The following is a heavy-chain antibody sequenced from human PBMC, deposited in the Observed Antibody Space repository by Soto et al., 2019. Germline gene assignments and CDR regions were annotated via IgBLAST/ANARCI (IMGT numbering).Heavy chain of an antibody. V-gene: IGHV1-18*01. CDR3: ARDLGGEWESPGAFDY. D-gene: IGHD1-26*01. J-gene: IGHJ4*02. CDR1: GYTFTSYG. CDR2: ISAYNGNT. Sequence: QVQLVQSGAEVKKPGASVKVSCKASGYTFTSYGISWVRQAPGQGLEWMGWISAYNGNTNNAQKLQGRVTMTTDTSASTAYMELRSLRSDDTAVYYCARDLGGEWESPGAFDYWGQGTLVTVSS.